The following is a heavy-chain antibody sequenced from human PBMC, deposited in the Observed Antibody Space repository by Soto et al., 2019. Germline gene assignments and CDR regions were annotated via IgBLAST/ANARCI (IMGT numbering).Heavy chain of an antibody. CDR2: ISSSSSYI. CDR3: AREVNGIAEESDYYCMDV. J-gene: IGHJ6*02. CDR1: GFTFSSYS. D-gene: IGHD6-13*01. V-gene: IGHV3-21*01. Sequence: GGSLRLSCAASGFTFSSYSMHWVRQAPGKGLEWVSSISSSSSYIYYANSVNGRFTISRDNAKNSLYLQMNSLRAEDTAVYYCAREVNGIAEESDYYCMDVWGQGTTVTVSS.